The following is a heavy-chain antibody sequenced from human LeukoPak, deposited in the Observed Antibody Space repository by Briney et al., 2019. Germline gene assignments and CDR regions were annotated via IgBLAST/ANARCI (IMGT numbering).Heavy chain of an antibody. V-gene: IGHV4-61*01. D-gene: IGHD5-18*01. J-gene: IGHJ4*02. Sequence: SETLSLTCTVSGGSVSSGSYYWSWIRQPPGKGLEWIGYISYSGSTNSNPSLRSRVTISVDTSKNQFSLKLSSVTAADTAVYYCASSVDTAMVEDYWGQGTLVTVSS. CDR2: ISYSGST. CDR1: GGSVSSGSYY. CDR3: ASSVDTAMVEDY.